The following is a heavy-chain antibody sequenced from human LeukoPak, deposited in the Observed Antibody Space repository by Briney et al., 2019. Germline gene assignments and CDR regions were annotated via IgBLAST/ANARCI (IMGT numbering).Heavy chain of an antibody. CDR2: IYHSGSD. Sequence: PSETLSLTCTVSGNSIGSGYYWGWIRQTPEKGLEWIGSIYHSGSDYYNPSLKRRVTISVDTSKNQFSLKLRSVTAADTAVYYCARECCSGVSRYYFDYWGQGTLVTVSS. CDR1: GNSIGSGYY. V-gene: IGHV4-38-2*02. D-gene: IGHD2-15*01. J-gene: IGHJ4*02. CDR3: ARECCSGVSRYYFDY.